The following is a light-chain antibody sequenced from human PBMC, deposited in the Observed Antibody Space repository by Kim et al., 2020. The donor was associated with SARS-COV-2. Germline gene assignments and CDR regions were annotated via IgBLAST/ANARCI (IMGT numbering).Light chain of an antibody. V-gene: IGLV1-40*01. CDR3: QSYDSVLCGYV. CDR1: SSNIGTGYD. J-gene: IGLJ1*01. CDR2: GDK. Sequence: QSVLTKPPSVSGAPRQTVTISCTGDSSNIGTGYDVHWFQQLPGTAPKLHVDGDKNRPSGVPDRFSGSKSANSASLAIAGLQAEDEADYYCQSYDSVLCGYVFGSGTKVTVL.